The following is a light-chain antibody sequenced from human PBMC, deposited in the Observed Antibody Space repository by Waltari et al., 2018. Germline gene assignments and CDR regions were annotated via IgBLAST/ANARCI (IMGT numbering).Light chain of an antibody. CDR3: QHFFNYPYT. Sequence: DIQMTQSPSTLSASVGDRVTIACRASQSVSDWLVWYQQKPGEAPKVLIYKVSSLENGVPPRFSGSVFGTEFNLTITSLQPDDFATYYCQHFFNYPYTFGQGTKLE. V-gene: IGKV1-5*03. CDR2: KVS. CDR1: QSVSDW. J-gene: IGKJ2*01.